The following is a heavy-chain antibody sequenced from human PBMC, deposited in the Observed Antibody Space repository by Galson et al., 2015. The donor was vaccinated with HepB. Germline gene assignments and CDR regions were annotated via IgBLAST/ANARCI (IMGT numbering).Heavy chain of an antibody. CDR3: AKGWEAAAGTNGMDA. J-gene: IGHJ6*02. CDR1: GFTFSSYA. D-gene: IGHD6-13*01. Sequence: SLRLSCAASGFTFSSYAMTWVRQAPAKGLEWVSTISGSGTTTYYADSMKGRFTMSRDNSKNTVYLQMNSLRVEDTALYYCAKGWEAAAGTNGMDAWGQGTTVTVFS. CDR2: ISGSGTTT. V-gene: IGHV3-23*01.